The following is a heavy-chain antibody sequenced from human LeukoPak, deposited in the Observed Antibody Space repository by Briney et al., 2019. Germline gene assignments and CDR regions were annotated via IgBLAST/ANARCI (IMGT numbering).Heavy chain of an antibody. J-gene: IGHJ4*02. CDR3: AKDLVGFGEFLGFFDY. D-gene: IGHD3-10*01. CDR2: ISSSSSYT. CDR1: GFTFSSYS. Sequence: GGSLRLSCAASGFTFSSYSMNWVRQAPWKGLEWVSSISSSSSYTYYADSVKGRFTISRDNSKNTLYLQMNSLRAEDTAVYYCAKDLVGFGEFLGFFDYWGQGTLVTVSS. V-gene: IGHV3-21*04.